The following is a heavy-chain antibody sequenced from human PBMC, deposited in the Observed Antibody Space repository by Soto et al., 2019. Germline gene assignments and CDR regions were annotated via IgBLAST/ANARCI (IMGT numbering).Heavy chain of an antibody. V-gene: IGHV3-23*01. CDR3: AKGWADY. J-gene: IGHJ4*02. Sequence: EVQVLESGGGLVQPGGSLRLSGAASGFTISSYVMSWVRQAPGKGLEWVSGISGGSTYYADSVKGRFTISRDNSKNTLSLQMNSLRAEDTAVYYCAKGWADYWGQGTLVTVSS. CDR2: ISGGST. D-gene: IGHD3-16*01. CDR1: GFTISSYV.